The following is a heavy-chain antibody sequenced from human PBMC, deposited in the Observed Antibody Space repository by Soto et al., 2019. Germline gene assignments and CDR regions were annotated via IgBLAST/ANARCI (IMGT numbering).Heavy chain of an antibody. CDR3: AKDTYYYDSSGYYDHYFDY. CDR2: ISGSGGST. Sequence: PGGSLRLSCAASGFTFSSYAMSWVRQAPGKGLEWVSAISGSGGSTYYADSVKGRFTISRDNSKNTLYLQMNSLRAEDTAVYYYAKDTYYYDSSGYYDHYFDYWGQGTLVTVSS. CDR1: GFTFSSYA. V-gene: IGHV3-23*01. J-gene: IGHJ4*02. D-gene: IGHD3-22*01.